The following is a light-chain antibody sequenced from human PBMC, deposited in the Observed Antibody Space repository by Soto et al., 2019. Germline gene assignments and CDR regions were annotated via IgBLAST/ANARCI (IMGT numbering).Light chain of an antibody. CDR3: CSYAGSHVV. CDR1: SSNIGASYD. Sequence: QSVLTQPPSVSGAPGQRVTISCTGSSSNIGASYDVHWYQQLPGTAPKLLIYGNTNRPSGVPDRFSGSKSGNTASLTISGLQAEDEADYYCCSYAGSHVVFGGGTKLTVL. CDR2: GNT. V-gene: IGLV1-40*01. J-gene: IGLJ2*01.